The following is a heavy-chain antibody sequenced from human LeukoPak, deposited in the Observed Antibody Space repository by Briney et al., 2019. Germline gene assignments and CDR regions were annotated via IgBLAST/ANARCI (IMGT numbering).Heavy chain of an antibody. V-gene: IGHV4-59*01. J-gene: IGHJ2*01. CDR3: ARHYYYDSSGYYWYFDL. CDR2: IYYSGST. Sequence: PSETLSLTCTVSGGSLSSYYWSWIRQPPGKGLEWIGYIYYSGSTNYNPSLKSRVTISVDTSKNQFSLKLSSVTAADTAVYYCARHYYYDSSGYYWYFDLWGRGTLVTVSS. D-gene: IGHD3-22*01. CDR1: GGSLSSYY.